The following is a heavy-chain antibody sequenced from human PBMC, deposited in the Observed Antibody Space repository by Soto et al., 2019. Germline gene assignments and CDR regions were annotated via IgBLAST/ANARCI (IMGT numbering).Heavy chain of an antibody. Sequence: SETLSLTCTVSGGSISSSSYYLGWIRQPPGKGLEWIGSIYYSGSTYYNPSLKSRVTISVDTSKNQFSLKLSSVTAADTAVYYCARHGRGYYYGSHYYMDVWGKGTTVTVSS. CDR1: GGSISSSSYY. D-gene: IGHD3-10*01. J-gene: IGHJ6*03. V-gene: IGHV4-39*01. CDR2: IYYSGST. CDR3: ARHGRGYYYGSHYYMDV.